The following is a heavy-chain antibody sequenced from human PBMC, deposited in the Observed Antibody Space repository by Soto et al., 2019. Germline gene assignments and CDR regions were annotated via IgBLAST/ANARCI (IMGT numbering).Heavy chain of an antibody. Sequence: GGSLRLSCAASGFTFSSHSMNWVRQAPGKGLEWVSYISSSSSTIYFADSVKGRFTISRDNAKNSLYLQMNSLRAEDTAVYYCAREDNCSGGSCYWWGYYFDSWGQGTLVTVSS. CDR2: ISSSSSTI. V-gene: IGHV3-48*01. J-gene: IGHJ4*02. D-gene: IGHD2-15*01. CDR1: GFTFSSHS. CDR3: AREDNCSGGSCYWWGYYFDS.